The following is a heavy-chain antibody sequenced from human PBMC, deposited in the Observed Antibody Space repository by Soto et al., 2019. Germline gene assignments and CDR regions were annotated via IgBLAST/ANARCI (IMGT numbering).Heavy chain of an antibody. V-gene: IGHV4-34*01. D-gene: IGHD6-13*01. CDR2: INHSGGT. J-gene: IGHJ6*03. CDR3: ARGGYHYYRDV. Sequence: SETLSLICAVYGGSLSGYYWSWIRQPPGKGLEWIGEINHSGGTNYNPSLKSRVTISVDTSKNQFSLKLSSVTAADTAVYYCARGGYHYYRDVWGKGTTVTVSS. CDR1: GGSLSGYY.